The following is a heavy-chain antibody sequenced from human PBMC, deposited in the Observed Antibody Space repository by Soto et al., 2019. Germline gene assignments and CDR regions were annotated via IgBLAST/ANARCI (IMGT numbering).Heavy chain of an antibody. Sequence: EVHLLESGGGLVQPGGSLRLSCTPSGFAFGGYAMTWVRQAPGWGLEWVSAIVANGDMTYYADSVKGRFTISRDNSKNTLYLQMSSLRPEDTAVYYCAKDWPGTSSVTLDYWAQGPLVTVSS. CDR1: GFAFGGYA. V-gene: IGHV3-23*01. D-gene: IGHD4-17*01. CDR2: IVANGDMT. CDR3: AKDWPGTSSVTLDY. J-gene: IGHJ4*02.